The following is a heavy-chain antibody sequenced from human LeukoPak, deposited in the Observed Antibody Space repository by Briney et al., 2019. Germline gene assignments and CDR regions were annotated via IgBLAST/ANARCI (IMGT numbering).Heavy chain of an antibody. CDR2: IYYSGST. V-gene: IGHV4-61*01. D-gene: IGHD6-13*01. Sequence: PSETLSLTCTVSGGSVSSGSYYWSWIRQPPGKGLEWIGYIYYSGSTNYNPSLKSRVTISVDTSKDQFSLKLSSVTAADTAVYYCARDFRIAAAFDYWGRGTLVTVSS. CDR1: GGSVSSGSYY. J-gene: IGHJ2*01. CDR3: ARDFRIAAAFDY.